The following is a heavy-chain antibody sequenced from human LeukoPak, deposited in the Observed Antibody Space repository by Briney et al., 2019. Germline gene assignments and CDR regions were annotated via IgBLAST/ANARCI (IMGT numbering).Heavy chain of an antibody. CDR1: GFTFDEYA. D-gene: IGHD1-26*01. CDR2: ISGDGGVT. V-gene: IGHV3-43*02. J-gene: IGHJ4*02. Sequence: AGGSLRLSYAAPGFTFDEYAMNWVRQAPGKGLEWVSLISGDGGVTYYADSVKGRFTISRDNAKNSLYLQMNSLRAEDTAVYYCARLGATPREFDYWGQGTLVTVSS. CDR3: ARLGATPREFDY.